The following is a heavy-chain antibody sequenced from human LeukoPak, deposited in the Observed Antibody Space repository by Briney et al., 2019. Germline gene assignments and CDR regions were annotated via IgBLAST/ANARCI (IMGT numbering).Heavy chain of an antibody. CDR3: ARVGVGYGLSPDAFDI. D-gene: IGHD5-18*01. Sequence: PGGSLRLSCAASEFTFSNYDINWVRQAPGKGLEWVSYISRSGSTIYYADSVKGRFTISRDNSKNTLYLQMNSLRAEDTAVYYCARVGVGYGLSPDAFDIWGQGTMVTVSS. CDR2: ISRSGSTI. CDR1: EFTFSNYD. V-gene: IGHV3-48*01. J-gene: IGHJ3*02.